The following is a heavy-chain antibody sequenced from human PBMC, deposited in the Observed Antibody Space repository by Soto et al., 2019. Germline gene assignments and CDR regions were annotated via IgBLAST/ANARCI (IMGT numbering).Heavy chain of an antibody. Sequence: GASVEGSCKGSGYTFTSFDINWVRQATGQGLEWMGWMNPNSGNTGYAQKFQGRVTMTRNTSISTAYMELSSLRSEDTAVYYCARDSPIAYDFWGQGTLVTVSS. CDR3: ARDSPIAYDF. D-gene: IGHD3-3*01. CDR1: GYTFTSFD. CDR2: MNPNSGNT. J-gene: IGHJ4*02. V-gene: IGHV1-8*01.